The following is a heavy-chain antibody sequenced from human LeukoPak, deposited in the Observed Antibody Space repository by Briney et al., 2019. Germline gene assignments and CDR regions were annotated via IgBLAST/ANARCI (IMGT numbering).Heavy chain of an antibody. V-gene: IGHV1-18*01. CDR1: GYTFTSYG. CDR2: ISAYNGNT. D-gene: IGHD6-19*01. CDR3: ARDVPGIAVASDGWFDP. J-gene: IGHJ5*02. Sequence: ASVKVSCKASGYTFTSYGIRWVRQAPGQGLEWMGWISAYNGNTNYAQKLQGRVTMTTDTSTSTAYMELRSLRSDDTAVYYCARDVPGIAVASDGWFDPWGQGTLVTVSS.